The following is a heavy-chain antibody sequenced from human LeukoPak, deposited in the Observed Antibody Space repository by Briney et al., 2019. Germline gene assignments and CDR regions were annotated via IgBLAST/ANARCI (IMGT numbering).Heavy chain of an antibody. D-gene: IGHD5-12*01. CDR2: IFHSGRT. CDR1: GYSISSGYY. J-gene: IGHJ6*03. V-gene: IGHV4-38-2*02. CDR3: AREYSGYDSDYFYYYMDV. Sequence: SQTLSLTCTVSGYSISSGYYWAWIRQPPGKGLEGIGNIFHSGRTNYNPSLKSRVTISVDTSKNQFSLKLTSVTAADTAVYFCAREYSGYDSDYFYYYMDVWGKGTPVTVSS.